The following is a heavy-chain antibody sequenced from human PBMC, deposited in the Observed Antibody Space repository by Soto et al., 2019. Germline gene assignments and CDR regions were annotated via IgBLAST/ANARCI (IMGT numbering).Heavy chain of an antibody. Sequence: ASVKVSCKASGYTFTSYGIHWVRQAPGQRLEWMGWINAANGDTKYSPKFQGRVTITRDTFASTAYMELSSLRSEDTAVYYCVRRHVSATGIDWFDPWGQGTLVTVSS. J-gene: IGHJ5*02. CDR3: VRRHVSATGIDWFDP. CDR1: GYTFTSYG. V-gene: IGHV1-3*01. CDR2: INAANGDT. D-gene: IGHD6-13*01.